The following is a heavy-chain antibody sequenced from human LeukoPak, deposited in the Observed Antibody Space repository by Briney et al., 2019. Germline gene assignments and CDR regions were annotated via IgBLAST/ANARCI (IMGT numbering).Heavy chain of an antibody. CDR1: GFTLSSYW. D-gene: IGHD3-22*01. CDR2: IKSDGSTT. J-gene: IGHJ3*02. V-gene: IGHV3-74*01. CDR3: ARDYPYDSSGYYGQDSDAFDI. Sequence: GGSPRLSCAASGFTLSSYWMHWVRQAPGKGLVWVSRIKSDGSTTNYADSVKGRFTISRDNAKNTLYLQMNSLRAEDTAVYYCARDYPYDSSGYYGQDSDAFDIWGQGTMVTVSS.